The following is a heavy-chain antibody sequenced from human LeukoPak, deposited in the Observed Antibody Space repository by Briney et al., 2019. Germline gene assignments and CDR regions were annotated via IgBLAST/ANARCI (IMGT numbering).Heavy chain of an antibody. CDR1: GFTVSSNY. J-gene: IGHJ6*03. Sequence: PGGSLRLSCAASGFTVSSNYMSWVRQAPGKGLEWVSAISGSGGSTYYADSVKGQFTISRDNSKNTLYLQMNSLRAEDTAVYYCARDRKGAARRRAEYYYYMDVWGKGTTVTVSS. V-gene: IGHV3-23*01. CDR2: ISGSGGST. CDR3: ARDRKGAARRRAEYYYYMDV. D-gene: IGHD6-6*01.